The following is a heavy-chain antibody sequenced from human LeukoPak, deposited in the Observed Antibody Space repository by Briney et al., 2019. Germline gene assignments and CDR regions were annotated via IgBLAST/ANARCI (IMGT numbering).Heavy chain of an antibody. CDR3: GMSGDRVPLQDDVFDV. D-gene: IGHD1-26*01. V-gene: IGHV5-51*01. Sequence: GESLKISCKVSGYSFTSYCIGWVRQMPGKGLEWMGIIYPGDSGPTYSPAFQGQVTISVDKSINTAYLQWSSLQASDTAMYYCGMSGDRVPLQDDVFDVWGQGTMVTVST. CDR2: IYPGDSGP. CDR1: GYSFTSYC. J-gene: IGHJ3*01.